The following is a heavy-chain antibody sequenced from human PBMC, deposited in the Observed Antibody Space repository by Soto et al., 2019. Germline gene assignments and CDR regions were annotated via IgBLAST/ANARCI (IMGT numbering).Heavy chain of an antibody. CDR1: GGSFSGYY. CDR3: ARGIYRYCSSTSCYNTYYYYGMDV. V-gene: IGHV4-34*01. Sequence: SETLSLTCAVYGGSFSGYYWSWIRQPPGKGLEWIGEINHSGSTNYNPSLKSRVTISVDTSKNQFSLKLSSVTAADTAVYYCARGIYRYCSSTSCYNTYYYYGMDVWGQGTTVTVSS. J-gene: IGHJ6*02. D-gene: IGHD2-2*02. CDR2: INHSGST.